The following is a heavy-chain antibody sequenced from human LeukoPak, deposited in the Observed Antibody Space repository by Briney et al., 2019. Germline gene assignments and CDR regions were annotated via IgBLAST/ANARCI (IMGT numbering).Heavy chain of an antibody. CDR3: ARLVTASNWFDP. D-gene: IGHD2-21*02. J-gene: IGHJ5*02. V-gene: IGHV3-30*02. CDR2: IRYDGSNK. Sequence: MHWVRQAXXKGLEWVAFIRYDGSNKYYADSVKGRFTISRDNSKNTLYLQMNSLRAEDTAVYYCARLVTASNWFDPWGQGTLVTVSS.